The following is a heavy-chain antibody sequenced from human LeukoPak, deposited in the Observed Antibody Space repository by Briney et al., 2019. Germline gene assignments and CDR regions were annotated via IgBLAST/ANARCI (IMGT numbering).Heavy chain of an antibody. CDR2: IKQDGSEK. CDR1: GFTFSRYW. Sequence: GGSLRLSCAASGFTFSRYWMSWVRQAPGKGPEWVANIKQDGSEKYYVDSVKGRFTISRDNAKSSLYLQMNSLRAEDTAVYYCARDLGDTAMVSPFDYWGQGTLVTVSS. D-gene: IGHD5-18*01. J-gene: IGHJ4*02. V-gene: IGHV3-7*01. CDR3: ARDLGDTAMVSPFDY.